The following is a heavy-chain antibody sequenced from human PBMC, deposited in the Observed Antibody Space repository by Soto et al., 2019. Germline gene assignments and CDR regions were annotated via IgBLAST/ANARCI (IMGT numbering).Heavy chain of an antibody. CDR3: ARAIFGSSDY. Sequence: SETLSLTCSVSGGSISSGGYYWSWIRQHPGKGLEWIGYIYYSGPTYYNPSLKSRVTISVDTSKNQFSLKLSSVTAADTAVYYCARAIFGSSDYWGQGTLVTVPQ. D-gene: IGHD3-10*02. CDR1: GGSISSGGYY. CDR2: IYYSGPT. J-gene: IGHJ4*02. V-gene: IGHV4-31*03.